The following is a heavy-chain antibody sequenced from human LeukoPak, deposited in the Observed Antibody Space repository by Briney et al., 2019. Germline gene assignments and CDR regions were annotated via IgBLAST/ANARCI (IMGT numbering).Heavy chain of an antibody. CDR3: ARERLGLPSLHFDY. CDR1: GVSISSSNSY. J-gene: IGHJ4*02. D-gene: IGHD2-15*01. Sequence: SETLSLTCTVSGVSISSSNSYWGWIRQPPGKGLEWIGSIYYSGNTYYNASLKSQVSISIDTSKNQFSLRLTSVTAADTAVYYCARERLGLPSLHFDYWGQGTLVTVSS. V-gene: IGHV4-39*02. CDR2: IYYSGNT.